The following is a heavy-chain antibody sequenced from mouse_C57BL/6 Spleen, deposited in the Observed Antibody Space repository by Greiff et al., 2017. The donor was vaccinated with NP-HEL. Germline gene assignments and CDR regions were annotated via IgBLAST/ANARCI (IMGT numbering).Heavy chain of an antibody. D-gene: IGHD3-2*02. CDR2: INPNNGGT. Sequence: EVQLQQSGPELVKPGASVKISCKASGYTFTDYYMNWVKQSHGKSLEWIGDINPNNGGTSYNQKFKGKATLTVDKSYSTAYMELRSLTSEDSAVYYCARLDSSGYGYWGQGTTLTVSS. CDR3: ARLDSSGYGY. V-gene: IGHV1-26*01. J-gene: IGHJ2*01. CDR1: GYTFTDYY.